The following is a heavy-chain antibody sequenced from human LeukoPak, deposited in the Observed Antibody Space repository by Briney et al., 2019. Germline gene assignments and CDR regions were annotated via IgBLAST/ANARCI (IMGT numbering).Heavy chain of an antibody. Sequence: SETLSLTCTVSGGSISSSSYYWGWIRQPPGEGLEWIGSIYYSGSTYYNPSLKSRVTISVDTSKNQFSLKLSSVTAADTAVYYCARTARSSSSLNFDYWGQGTLVTVSS. D-gene: IGHD6-6*01. V-gene: IGHV4-39*01. J-gene: IGHJ4*02. CDR2: IYYSGST. CDR1: GGSISSSSYY. CDR3: ARTARSSSSLNFDY.